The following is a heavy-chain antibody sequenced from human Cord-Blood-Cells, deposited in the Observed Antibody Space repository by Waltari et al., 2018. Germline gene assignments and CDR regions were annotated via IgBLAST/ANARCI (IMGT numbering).Heavy chain of an antibody. Sequence: QVQLVQSGAEVKNPVSSVKVSCKASGGTFSSYSSSWVRQAPGQGLEWMGRIIPTLGIANYAQKFQGRVTITADKSTSTADMELSSLRSEDTAVYYCARDRPYSGSYYYYYYGMDVWGQGTTVTVSS. CDR2: IIPTLGIA. V-gene: IGHV1-69*04. CDR3: ARDRPYSGSYYYYYYGMDV. CDR1: GGTFSSYS. J-gene: IGHJ6*02. D-gene: IGHD1-26*01.